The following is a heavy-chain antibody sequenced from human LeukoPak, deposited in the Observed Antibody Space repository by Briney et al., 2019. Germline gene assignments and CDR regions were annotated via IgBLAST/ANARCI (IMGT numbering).Heavy chain of an antibody. V-gene: IGHV1-18*01. CDR1: GYTFTSYG. Sequence: ASVKVSCKASGYTFTSYGISWVRQAPGQGLEWMGWISAYNGNTNYAQKLQGRVTMTTDTSTSTAYMELRSLRSDDTAVYYCARDVVVPAVAWGCWFDLWGQGTLVTVSS. J-gene: IGHJ5*02. CDR2: ISAYNGNT. CDR3: ARDVVVPAVAWGCWFDL. D-gene: IGHD2-2*01.